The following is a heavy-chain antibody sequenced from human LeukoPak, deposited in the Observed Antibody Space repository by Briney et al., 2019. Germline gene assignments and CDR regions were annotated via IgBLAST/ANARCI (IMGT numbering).Heavy chain of an antibody. V-gene: IGHV4-4*09. CDR1: GGSMSNYY. D-gene: IGHD6-13*01. J-gene: IGHJ6*02. CDR3: ARRRRIGAAGGDGMDV. CDR2: TCNSGRT. Sequence: SETLSLTCTVSGGSMSNYYWTWIRQPPGQGLEWIGYTCNSGRTNYNPSLKSRVTISADTSKNQFSLKLDSVTAANTANYYCARRRRIGAAGGDGMDVWGQGTTVTVSS.